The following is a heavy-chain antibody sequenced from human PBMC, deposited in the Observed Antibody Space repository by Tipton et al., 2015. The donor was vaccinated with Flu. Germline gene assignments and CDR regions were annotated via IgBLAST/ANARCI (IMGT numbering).Heavy chain of an antibody. CDR1: GGPISSGGDY. CDR3: ARRDYSNYVSEPKNWFDH. Sequence: LRLSCTVSGGPISSGGDYWSWIRQHPGKGLEWIGHIYYIGATYYNPSLQSRVTLSVDSTRNRFSLQVKSVTAADTAIYYCARRDYSNYVSEPKNWFDHWGQGTLVTVSS. J-gene: IGHJ5*02. CDR2: IYYIGAT. V-gene: IGHV4-31*02. D-gene: IGHD4-11*01.